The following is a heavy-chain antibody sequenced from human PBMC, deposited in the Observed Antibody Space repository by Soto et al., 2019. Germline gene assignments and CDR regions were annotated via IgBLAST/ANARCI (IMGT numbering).Heavy chain of an antibody. V-gene: IGHV3-11*01. CDR3: ARHGRTYYYYGMDV. J-gene: IGHJ6*02. Sequence: PGGSLRLSCAASGFTFSDYYMNWIRQAPGKGLEWVSYITSSGRTTYYADSVKGRFTISRDNAKNSLYLQMNSLKASDTAMYYCARHGRTYYYYGMDVWGQGTTVTVSS. CDR1: GFTFSDYY. CDR2: ITSSGRTT. D-gene: IGHD2-8*01.